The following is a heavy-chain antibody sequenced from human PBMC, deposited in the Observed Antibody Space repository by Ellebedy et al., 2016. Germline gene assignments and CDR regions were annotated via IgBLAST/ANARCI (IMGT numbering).Heavy chain of an antibody. CDR3: ARGYSYGYCFDY. CDR2: IYYTGST. V-gene: IGHV4-59*08. D-gene: IGHD5-18*01. J-gene: IGHJ4*01. Sequence: SETLSLTCTVSGGSISHYYWSWIRQPPGKGLEWNGYIYYTGSTNYNPSLKSRVTISADTSKTQFSLKRSSVTAADTAVYYCARGYSYGYCFDYWGQGTLVTVSS. CDR1: GGSISHYY.